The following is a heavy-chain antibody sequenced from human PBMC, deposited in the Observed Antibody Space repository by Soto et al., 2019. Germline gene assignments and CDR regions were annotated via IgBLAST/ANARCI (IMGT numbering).Heavy chain of an antibody. Sequence: PGGSLRLSCEASGFTFNDYSMDWVRQAPEKGLEWVSSISSSGTYIYYADSVKGRFAISRDNANNVMYLQMDTLRAEDTAVYYCVRAGNVFDVHYYGMDLWGQGTTVPVS. CDR1: GFTFNDYS. V-gene: IGHV3-21*01. J-gene: IGHJ6*02. CDR3: VRAGNVFDVHYYGMDL. CDR2: ISSSGTYI. D-gene: IGHD3-10*01.